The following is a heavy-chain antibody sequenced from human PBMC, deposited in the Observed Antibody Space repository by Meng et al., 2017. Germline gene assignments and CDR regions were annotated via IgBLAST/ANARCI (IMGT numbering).Heavy chain of an antibody. D-gene: IGHD3-22*01. J-gene: IGHJ3*02. CDR3: ATTVPTDYYDSSGYYRDGFEI. CDR2: IYPGDSDT. Sequence: GESLKISCKGSGYSFTSYWIGWVRQMPGKGLEWMGIIYPGDSDTRYSPSFQGQVTISADKSISTAYLQWSSLKASDTAMYYCATTVPTDYYDSSGYYRDGFEIWGQGTMVTVSS. CDR1: GYSFTSYW. V-gene: IGHV5-51*01.